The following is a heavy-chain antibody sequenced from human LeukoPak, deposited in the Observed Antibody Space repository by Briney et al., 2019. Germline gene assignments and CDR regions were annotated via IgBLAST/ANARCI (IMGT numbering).Heavy chain of an antibody. V-gene: IGHV3-33*01. D-gene: IGHD6-19*01. J-gene: IGHJ6*02. CDR2: MWSDESKK. CDR1: GFSFSSYG. CDR3: ARDLAVGWSYYGMDV. Sequence: PGGSLRLSCAASGFSFSSYGVHLVRQAPGQGLEWVAVMWSDESKKYYADSVKGRFTISRDNSRNTMSLQMNSLRAGDTAVYYCARDLAVGWSYYGMDVWGQGTTVIVSS.